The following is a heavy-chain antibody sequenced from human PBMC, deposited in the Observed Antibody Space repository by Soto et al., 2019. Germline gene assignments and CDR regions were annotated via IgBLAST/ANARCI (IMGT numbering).Heavy chain of an antibody. CDR3: ARAWERIHWFDP. CDR2: IDPSDSYT. V-gene: IGHV5-10-1*01. J-gene: IGHJ5*02. D-gene: IGHD1-26*01. Sequence: GESLKISCQVSGYNFTTYWNNWVRQMPGKGLEWMGRIDPSDSYTNSSPSFQGHVTISTDNSLNTAYLQWSSLKASNTAIYYCARAWERIHWFDPWGMGTLVTSPQ. CDR1: GYNFTTYW.